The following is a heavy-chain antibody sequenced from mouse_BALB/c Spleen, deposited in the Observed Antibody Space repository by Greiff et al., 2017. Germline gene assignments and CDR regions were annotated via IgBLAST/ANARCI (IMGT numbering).Heavy chain of an antibody. CDR3: ARCGGNLGAY. D-gene: IGHD2-1*01. CDR1: GFTFSSFG. CDR2: ISSGSSTI. J-gene: IGHJ3*01. Sequence: EVQLVESGGGLVQPGGSRKLSCAASGFTFSSFGMHWVRQAPEKGLEWVAYISSGSSTIYYADTVKGRFTISRDNPKNTLFLQMTSLRSEDTAMYYCARCGGNLGAYWGQGTLVTVSA. V-gene: IGHV5-17*02.